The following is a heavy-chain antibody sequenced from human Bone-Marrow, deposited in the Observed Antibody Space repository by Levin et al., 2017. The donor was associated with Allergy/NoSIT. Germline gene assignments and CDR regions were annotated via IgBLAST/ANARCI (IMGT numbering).Heavy chain of an antibody. CDR1: GFTFSTYA. CDR2: ISYDGSNK. CDR3: ARDPYYYDSSGYSGWYFDY. D-gene: IGHD3-22*01. V-gene: IGHV3-30-3*01. J-gene: IGHJ4*02. Sequence: GGSLRLSCAASGFTFSTYAMHWVRQAPGKGLEWVAVISYDGSNKYYADSVKGRFIISRDNSKNTLYLQMNSLRAEETAVYYCARDPYYYDSSGYSGWYFDYWGQGTLVTVSS.